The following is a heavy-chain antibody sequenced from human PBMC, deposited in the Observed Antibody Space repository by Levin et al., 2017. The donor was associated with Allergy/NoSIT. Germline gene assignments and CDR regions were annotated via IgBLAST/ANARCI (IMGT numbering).Heavy chain of an antibody. Sequence: SCAASGFTFSSYAMHWVRQAPGKGLEWVAVISYDGSNKYYADSVKGRFTISRDNSKNTLYLQMNSLRAEDTAVYYCAREKVSSWPRRYYGMDGWGQGTTVTVSS. CDR1: GFTFSSYA. D-gene: IGHD6-13*01. CDR3: AREKVSSWPRRYYGMDG. V-gene: IGHV3-30*04. CDR2: ISYDGSNK. J-gene: IGHJ6*02.